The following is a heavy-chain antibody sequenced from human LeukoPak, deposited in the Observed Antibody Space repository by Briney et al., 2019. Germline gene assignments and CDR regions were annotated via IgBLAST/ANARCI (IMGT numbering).Heavy chain of an antibody. D-gene: IGHD1-7*01. CDR1: GGSISSGDYY. Sequence: SQTLSLTCTVSGGSISSGDYYWSWIRQPPGKGLEWIGYVYYSGSTHYNPSLKSRVTIPVDTSKNQFSLKLSSVTAADTAVYYCARDLPTTAFDIWGQGTMVTVSS. J-gene: IGHJ3*02. CDR3: ARDLPTTAFDI. CDR2: VYYSGST. V-gene: IGHV4-30-4*08.